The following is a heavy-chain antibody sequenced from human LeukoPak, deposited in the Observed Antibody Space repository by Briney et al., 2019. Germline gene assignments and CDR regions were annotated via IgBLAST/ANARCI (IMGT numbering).Heavy chain of an antibody. Sequence: SETLSLTCTVSGGSISSGSYYWSWIRQPAGRGLEWIGRIYSSGSTNYNPSLKSRVTISLDTSKNQFSLKLGSVTAADTAVYYCARLYGNYQNYFDYWGQGTLVTVSS. CDR1: GGSISSGSYY. CDR2: IYSSGST. D-gene: IGHD1-7*01. J-gene: IGHJ4*02. V-gene: IGHV4-61*02. CDR3: ARLYGNYQNYFDY.